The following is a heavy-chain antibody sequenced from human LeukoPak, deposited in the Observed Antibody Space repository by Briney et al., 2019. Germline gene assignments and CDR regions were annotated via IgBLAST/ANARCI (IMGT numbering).Heavy chain of an antibody. V-gene: IGHV1-18*01. J-gene: IGHJ4*02. CDR3: ATEAYCSSTSCANY. D-gene: IGHD2-2*01. Sequence: IRAYNRNTNYAQHLQGRVTMTTDTSKSTAYMELRSLRSDDTAVYYRATEAYCSSTSCANYWGQGTLVTVSS. CDR2: IRAYNRNT.